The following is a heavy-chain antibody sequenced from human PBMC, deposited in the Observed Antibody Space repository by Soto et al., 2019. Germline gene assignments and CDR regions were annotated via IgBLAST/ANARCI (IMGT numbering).Heavy chain of an antibody. CDR3: ARERMTMVRGDINWFYP. V-gene: IGHV3-33*01. CDR2: IWYDGSNK. Sequence: QVQLMESGGGVVQPGRSLRLSCAASGFTFSSYGMHWVRQAPGKGLEWVAVIWYDGSNKYYADSVKGRFTISRDNSKNTLDLEMNSVRTDDTAVYYCARERMTMVRGDINWFYPWGQGTLVT. J-gene: IGHJ5*02. CDR1: GFTFSSYG. D-gene: IGHD3-10*01.